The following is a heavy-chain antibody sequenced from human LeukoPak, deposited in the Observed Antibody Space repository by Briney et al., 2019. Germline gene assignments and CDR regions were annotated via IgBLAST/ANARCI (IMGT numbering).Heavy chain of an antibody. CDR1: GFTFSSYA. CDR2: ISYDGSNK. CDR3: ARSFIDFNPFDN. Sequence: PGRSLRLSCAASGFTFSSYAVHWVRQAPGKGLEWVAVISYDGSNKNYADSVKGRFTISRDNSRNTLYLQMDSLRAEDTAMYYCARSFIDFNPFDNWGQGTLVIVSS. J-gene: IGHJ4*02. V-gene: IGHV3-30*04. D-gene: IGHD3-9*01.